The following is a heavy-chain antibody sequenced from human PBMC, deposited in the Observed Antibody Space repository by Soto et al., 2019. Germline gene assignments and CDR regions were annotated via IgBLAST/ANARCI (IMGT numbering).Heavy chain of an antibody. CDR2: ISSSSSTR. Sequence: GGSLRLSCAASGFTFSSYSMNWVRQAPGKGLEWVSYISSSSSTRYYADSVKGRFTISRDNAKNSLYLQMNSLRAEDTAVFYCARGIPGEYFQHWGQGTLVTVSS. J-gene: IGHJ1*01. D-gene: IGHD6-13*01. CDR1: GFTFSSYS. CDR3: ARGIPGEYFQH. V-gene: IGHV3-48*01.